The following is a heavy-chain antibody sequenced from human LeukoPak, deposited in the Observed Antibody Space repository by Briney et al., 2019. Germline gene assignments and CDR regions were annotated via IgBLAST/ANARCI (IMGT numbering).Heavy chain of an antibody. D-gene: IGHD6-13*01. CDR3: AREPKDSSSWYYFDY. CDR2: IYHSGST. Sequence: PSGTLSLTCAVSGGSISSSNWWSWVRQPPGKGLEWIGEIYHSGSTNYNPSLKSRVTISVDKSKNQFSRKLSSVTAADTAVYYCAREPKDSSSWYYFDYWGQGTLVTVSS. CDR1: GGSISSSNW. J-gene: IGHJ4*02. V-gene: IGHV4-4*02.